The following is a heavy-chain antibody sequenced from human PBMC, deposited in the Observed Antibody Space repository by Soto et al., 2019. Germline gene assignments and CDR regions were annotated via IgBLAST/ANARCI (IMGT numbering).Heavy chain of an antibody. CDR3: ARLQAAAGDNDLTFDY. D-gene: IGHD6-13*01. V-gene: IGHV5-10-1*01. CDR2: IAPSDSYT. CDR1: GYSFTSYW. Sequence: EVQLVQSGAEVKKPGESLRISCKVSGYSFTSYWISWVRQMPGKGLERMWRIAPSDSYTNYSPSFHGHVTISADKSISTAYMQWSSLKASDSAMYYCARLQAAAGDNDLTFDYWGQGTLVTVSS. J-gene: IGHJ4*02.